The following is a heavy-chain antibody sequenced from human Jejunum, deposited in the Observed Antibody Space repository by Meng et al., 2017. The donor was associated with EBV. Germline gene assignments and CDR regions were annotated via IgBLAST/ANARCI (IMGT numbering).Heavy chain of an antibody. CDR3: AKLTRA. V-gene: IGHV3-23*04. CDR2: ITGSGGST. CDR1: GFTFSSHT. Sequence: EGRLGESGGCLVQPWGSLSLSCAASGFTFSSHTMSWVRQAPGKGLEWVSAITGSGGSTYYTDSVKGRFTISRDNSKNTMYLQMNSLRAEDTAVYYCAKLTRAWGQGTLVTVSS. J-gene: IGHJ5*02.